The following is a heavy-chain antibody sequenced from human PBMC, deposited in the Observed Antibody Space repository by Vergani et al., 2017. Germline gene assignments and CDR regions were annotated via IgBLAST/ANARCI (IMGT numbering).Heavy chain of an antibody. CDR2: IRPYTGHT. CDR1: SHTFQTYG. V-gene: IGHV1-18*01. D-gene: IGHD1-1*01. CDR3: AGVAPFNFEVNPTAFDV. Sequence: QVQLVQSGAELKKPGASVSVSCKGSSHTFQTYGISWVRQAPGKGLEWMAWIRPYTGHTIYAQKFQDRVTMTADTSTNTAYMELRSLRSDDTAVYFCAGVAPFNFEVNPTAFDVWGQGTMVTVSS. J-gene: IGHJ3*01.